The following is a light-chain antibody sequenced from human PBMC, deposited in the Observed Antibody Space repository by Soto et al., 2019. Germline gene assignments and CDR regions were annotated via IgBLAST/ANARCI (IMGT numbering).Light chain of an antibody. J-gene: IGLJ3*02. CDR2: DVS. Sequence: QSALTQPAFVSGTPGQSITISCTGTYSNVGSYNDVSWLQQPPGTAPQLIIYDVSNRPLGISNRFSASKSGTTASLTISGLQSEDEADYYCGAYTDSDSPWVFGGGTKLTVL. CDR1: YSNVGSYND. V-gene: IGLV2-14*01. CDR3: GAYTDSDSPWV.